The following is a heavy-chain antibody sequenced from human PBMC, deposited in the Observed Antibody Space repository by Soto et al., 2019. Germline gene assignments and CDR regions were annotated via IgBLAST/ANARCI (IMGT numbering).Heavy chain of an antibody. CDR2: ISGSGGST. D-gene: IGHD2-2*01. J-gene: IGHJ6*02. CDR3: AKDLGYCSSTSCQTDYYGMDV. CDR1: GFTFSSYA. V-gene: IGHV3-23*01. Sequence: PGGSLRLSCAASGFTFSSYAMSWVRQAPGKGLEWVSAISGSGGSTYYADSVKGRFTIPRDNSKNTLYLQMNSLRAEDTAVYCCAKDLGYCSSTSCQTDYYGMDVWGQGTTVTVSS.